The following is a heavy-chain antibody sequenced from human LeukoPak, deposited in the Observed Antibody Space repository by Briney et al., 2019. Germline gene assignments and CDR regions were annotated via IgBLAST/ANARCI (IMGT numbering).Heavy chain of an antibody. V-gene: IGHV4-59*08. CDR3: ARHYSSSWDYGMDV. CDR1: GGSISSYY. D-gene: IGHD6-13*01. J-gene: IGHJ6*02. Sequence: SETLSLTCTVSGGSISSYYWSWIRQPPGKGLEWIGYIYYSGSTNYNPSLKSRVTISVDTSKNQFSLKLSSVTAADPAVYYCARHYSSSWDYGMDVWGQGTTVTVSS. CDR2: IYYSGST.